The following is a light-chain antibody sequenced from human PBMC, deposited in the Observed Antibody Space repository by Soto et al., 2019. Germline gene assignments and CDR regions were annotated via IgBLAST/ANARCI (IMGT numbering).Light chain of an antibody. CDR2: HVT. J-gene: IGLJ1*01. Sequence: QSALTQPASVSGSPGQSITISCTGSSVDVGDYNSVSWYQQHPGKAPKVMIYHVTIRASGVSNRFSGSKSGNTASLTISGLQAEDEADYYCSSYSQSPPSYVFVTGDKVTVL. CDR3: SSYSQSPPSYV. V-gene: IGLV2-14*03. CDR1: SVDVGDYNS.